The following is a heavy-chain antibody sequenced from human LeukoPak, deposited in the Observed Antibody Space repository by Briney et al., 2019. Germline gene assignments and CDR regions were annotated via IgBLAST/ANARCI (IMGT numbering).Heavy chain of an antibody. CDR2: ISGSGGST. J-gene: IGHJ4*02. Sequence: GGSLRLSCAAFGFTFSSYAMSWVRQAPGKGLEWVSAISGSGGSTYYADSVKGRFTISRDNSKNTLYLQMNSLRAEDTAVYYCAKAGGSNRSYSSSWYYFDYWGQGTLVTVSS. CDR3: AKAGGSNRSYSSSWYYFDY. V-gene: IGHV3-23*01. CDR1: GFTFSSYA. D-gene: IGHD6-13*01.